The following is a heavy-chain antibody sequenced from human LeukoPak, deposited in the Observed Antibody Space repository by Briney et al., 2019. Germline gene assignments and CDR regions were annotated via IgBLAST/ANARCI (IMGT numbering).Heavy chain of an antibody. V-gene: IGHV3-21*06. CDR3: ARRGYHDSSGYDY. CDR2: ISGSSDDI. D-gene: IGHD3-22*01. CDR1: GFTFRSYA. J-gene: IGHJ4*02. Sequence: PGGSLRLSWAASGFTFRSYAMNWVRQAAGKGLEWVSSISGSSDDIYYADSVKGRFTISRDNAKNSVFLQINNLRAEDTAIYYCARRGYHDSSGYDYWGQGALVTVSS.